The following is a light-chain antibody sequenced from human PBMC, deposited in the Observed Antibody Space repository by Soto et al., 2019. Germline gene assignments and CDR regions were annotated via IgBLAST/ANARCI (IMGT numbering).Light chain of an antibody. CDR1: QSISSW. CDR3: QQYNSYPFT. J-gene: IGKJ3*01. V-gene: IGKV1-5*03. CDR2: KAS. Sequence: DIQMTQSPSTLSASVGDRVTITCRASQSISSWLAWYQQKPGKAPKLLIYKASSLESGVPSRFSGSGSGTEFTLTISSLQPDXXXTXXXQQYNSYPFTFGPGTKVDIK.